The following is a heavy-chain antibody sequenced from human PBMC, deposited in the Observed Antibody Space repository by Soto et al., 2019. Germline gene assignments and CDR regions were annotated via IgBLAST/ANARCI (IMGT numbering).Heavy chain of an antibody. CDR3: ARGGTNHPFDP. CDR1: GYSFTSFD. J-gene: IGHJ5*02. V-gene: IGHV1-8*01. CDR2: MKTQSGST. Sequence: QVQLVQSGVEVKKPGASVRVSCVASGYSFTSFDVNWVRQAPGQGLEWMGWMKTQSGSTAYARNFHGRVTMTKHTSTSTVYMELSSLTSEDTAVYYCARGGTNHPFDPWGQGTLVIVSS.